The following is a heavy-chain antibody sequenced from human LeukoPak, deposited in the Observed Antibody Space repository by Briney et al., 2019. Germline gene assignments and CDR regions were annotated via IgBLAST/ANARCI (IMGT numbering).Heavy chain of an antibody. CDR2: IYSGGST. Sequence: GGSLRLSCAVSGFTFSTYAMNWVRQAPGKGLEWVSVIYSGGSTYYADSVKGRFTISRDNSKNTLYLQMNSLRAEDTAVYYCAREGRTPTGSGYHFDYWGQGTLVTVSS. D-gene: IGHD5-12*01. CDR1: GFTFSTYA. V-gene: IGHV3-53*01. CDR3: AREGRTPTGSGYHFDY. J-gene: IGHJ4*02.